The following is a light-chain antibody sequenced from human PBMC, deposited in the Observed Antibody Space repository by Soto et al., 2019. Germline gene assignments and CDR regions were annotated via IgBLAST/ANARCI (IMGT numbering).Light chain of an antibody. J-gene: IGKJ1*01. CDR3: QQYGSSPPWT. CDR2: GAS. Sequence: EIVLTQSPGTLSFSPGERATLSCRASQSVSSSYLAWYQQKPGQAPRLLIYGASSRATGIPDRFSRSVSGTGFTLPISRLEPEDFAVYYCQQYGSSPPWTFGQGTKVEIK. V-gene: IGKV3-20*01. CDR1: QSVSSSY.